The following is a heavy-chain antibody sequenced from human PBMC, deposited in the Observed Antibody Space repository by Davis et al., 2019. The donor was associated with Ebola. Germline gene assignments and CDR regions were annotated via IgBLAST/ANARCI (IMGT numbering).Heavy chain of an antibody. D-gene: IGHD3-22*01. Sequence: ASVKVSCKASGYTFTGYYMHWVRQAPGQGLEWMGIINPSGGSTSYAQKFQGRVTMTRDTSTSTVYMELSSLRSEDTAVYYCARGSRRDLTMIVVNYYYGMDVWGQGTTVTVSS. CDR2: INPSGGST. CDR1: GYTFTGYY. V-gene: IGHV1-46*01. J-gene: IGHJ6*02. CDR3: ARGSRRDLTMIVVNYYYGMDV.